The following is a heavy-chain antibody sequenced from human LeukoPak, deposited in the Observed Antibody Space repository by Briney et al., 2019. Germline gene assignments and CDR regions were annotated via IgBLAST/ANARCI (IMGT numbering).Heavy chain of an antibody. CDR1: GFTFSSYG. V-gene: IGHV3-15*01. CDR3: TTWNY. Sequence: GGPLRLSCAASGFTFSSYGMSWVRQAPGKGLDWVGRIKSKTDNGTIDYAAPVKGRFTISRDDSKNTLYLQMNSLKTEDTAVYYCTTWNYWGQGTLVTVSS. J-gene: IGHJ4*02. CDR2: IKSKTDNGTI.